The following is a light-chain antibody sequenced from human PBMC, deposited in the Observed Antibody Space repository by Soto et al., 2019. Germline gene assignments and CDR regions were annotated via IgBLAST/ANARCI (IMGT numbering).Light chain of an antibody. CDR3: QQSFSTPQP. J-gene: IGKJ4*01. CDR1: HDISTF. Sequence: MHLTQSPSTLFASIGDRVPITCRASHDISTFLAWYQQKPGKAPKLLIYEASTLQGGVPSRFSGSGSGTELTLAISSLQPEDSATYYCQQSFSTPQPFGGGTKVDI. CDR2: EAS. V-gene: IGKV1-39*01.